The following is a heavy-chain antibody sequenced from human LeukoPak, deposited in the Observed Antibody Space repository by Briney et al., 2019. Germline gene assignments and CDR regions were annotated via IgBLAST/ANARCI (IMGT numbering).Heavy chain of an antibody. V-gene: IGHV4-39*01. CDR2: IYYSGST. J-gene: IGHJ4*02. CDR1: GGSITSSIYF. Sequence: SETLSLTCTVSGGSITSSIYFWGWSRQPPGKGLEWIGRIYYSGSTYYNRALKSRVTISVYTSKNQFSLKLTSVSAADTALYYCARRDDHGGYIDFWGQGTLVTVSS. CDR3: ARRDDHGGYIDF. D-gene: IGHD4-23*01.